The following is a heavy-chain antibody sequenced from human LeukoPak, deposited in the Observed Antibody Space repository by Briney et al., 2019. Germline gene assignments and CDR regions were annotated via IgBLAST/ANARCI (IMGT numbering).Heavy chain of an antibody. V-gene: IGHV1-2*02. CDR3: ARDDSSGYYTPDY. D-gene: IGHD3-22*01. CDR1: GYTFTGYY. J-gene: IGHJ4*02. CDR2: INPNSGGT. Sequence: GASVKVSCKASGYTFTGYYMHWVRQAPGQGLEWMGWINPNSGGTNYAQKFQGRVTMTRDTPISTAYMELSRLRSDDTAVYYCARDDSSGYYTPDYWGQGTLVTVSS.